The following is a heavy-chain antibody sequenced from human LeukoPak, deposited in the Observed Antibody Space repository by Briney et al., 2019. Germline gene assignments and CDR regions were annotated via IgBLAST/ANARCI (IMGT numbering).Heavy chain of an antibody. V-gene: IGHV3-21*01. CDR2: ISSSPTNI. J-gene: IGHJ4*02. CDR1: GFTVRSYQ. CDR3: AREIYCTSTNY. Sequence: GGSLTLPHAYSGFTVRSYQLNWVRQAPGKGLECVSFISSSPTNIYYAASVKGRFTIVRDNAKNSVYLQLNSLRAEDTAVYESAREIYCTSTNYWGQGTLVTVSS. D-gene: IGHD2-8*01.